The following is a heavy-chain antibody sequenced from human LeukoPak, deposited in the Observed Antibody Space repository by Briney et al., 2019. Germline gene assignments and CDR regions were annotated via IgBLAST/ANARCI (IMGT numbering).Heavy chain of an antibody. J-gene: IGHJ4*02. D-gene: IGHD3-10*01. CDR2: ISAYNGNT. Sequence: ASVKVSCKASSYTSTRYRVSWVRQALGKELECMGWISAYNGNTNYAQKLQGRVTMTTDTSTSTAYMELRSLRSDDTAVYYCARDDVDGSGSLDYWGQGTPVTVSS. V-gene: IGHV1-18*01. CDR1: SYTSTRYR. CDR3: ARDDVDGSGSLDY.